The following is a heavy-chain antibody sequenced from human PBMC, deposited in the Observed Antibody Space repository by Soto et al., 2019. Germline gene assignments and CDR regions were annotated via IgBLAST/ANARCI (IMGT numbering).Heavy chain of an antibody. D-gene: IGHD5-12*01. CDR3: ARGVGYAGVDY. CDR1: DGSFSAYY. V-gene: IGHV4-34*01. CDR2: SNHSGIT. J-gene: IGHJ4*02. Sequence: QVQLQQWGAGLLKPSETLSLTCAVYDGSFSAYYWSWIRKPPGKGLEWSGESNHSGITTYNPSLTSRVTISVDRSKNQFSLKLSSVTAADTALYYCARGVGYAGVDYWGQGTLVTVSS.